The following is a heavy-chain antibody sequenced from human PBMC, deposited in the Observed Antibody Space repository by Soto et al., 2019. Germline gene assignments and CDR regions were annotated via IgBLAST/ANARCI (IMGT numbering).Heavy chain of an antibody. V-gene: IGHV1-18*01. CDR3: ARDLYDYIWGSYRLFAY. J-gene: IGHJ1*01. CDR2: ISAYNGNT. D-gene: IGHD3-16*02. CDR1: GYTFTSYG. Sequence: ASVKVSCKASGYTFTSYGISWVRQAPGQGLEWMGWISAYNGNTNYAQKLQGRVTMTTDTSTSTAYMELRSLRSDDTAVYYCARDLYDYIWGSYRLFAYWGQGTLVPGSS.